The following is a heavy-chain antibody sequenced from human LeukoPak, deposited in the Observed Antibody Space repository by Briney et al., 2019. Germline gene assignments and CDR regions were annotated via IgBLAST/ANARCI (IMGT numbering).Heavy chain of an antibody. CDR2: IIPIFGTA. CDR1: GGAFSSYA. Sequence: SVKVSCKASGGAFSSYATSWVRQAPGQGLEWMGGIIPIFGTANYAQKFQGRVTITADESTSTAYMELSSLRSEDTAVYYCARASVDTAMVTTLGYWGQGTLVTVSS. CDR3: ARASVDTAMVTTLGY. J-gene: IGHJ4*02. D-gene: IGHD5-18*01. V-gene: IGHV1-69*13.